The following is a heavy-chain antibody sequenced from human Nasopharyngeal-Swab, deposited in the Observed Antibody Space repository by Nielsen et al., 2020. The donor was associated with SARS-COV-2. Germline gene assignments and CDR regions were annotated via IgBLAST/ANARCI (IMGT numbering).Heavy chain of an antibody. J-gene: IGHJ6*02. CDR3: ARGRPGTYYTYYYGLDV. Sequence: SETLSLTCTVSGDSLRRGGFYWTWIRQPAGRGLEVIGRTSIRGTTNYSPPFKNRVTMSLDTPKKQFFLRLASVSAADTAIYYCARGRPGTYYTYYYGLDVWGQGTTVTVSS. D-gene: IGHD1-26*01. CDR2: TSIRGTT. V-gene: IGHV4-61*02. CDR1: GDSLRRGGFY.